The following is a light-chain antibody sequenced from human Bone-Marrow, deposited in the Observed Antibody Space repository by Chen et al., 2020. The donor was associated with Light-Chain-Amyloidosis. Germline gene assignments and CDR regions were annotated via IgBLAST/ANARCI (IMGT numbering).Light chain of an antibody. CDR3: QSYQGSSQGV. V-gene: IGLV6-57*02. Sequence: NFIPTQPLSVSASPGKTVIIYFTSSSGSIATNYVQWYQQRPGSAPTTVNDEDDQRPSGVPDRFSGSIDRSSNSASLTISGLKTEDEADYYCQSYQGSSQGVFGGGTKLTVL. CDR1: SGSIATNY. CDR2: EDD. J-gene: IGLJ3*02.